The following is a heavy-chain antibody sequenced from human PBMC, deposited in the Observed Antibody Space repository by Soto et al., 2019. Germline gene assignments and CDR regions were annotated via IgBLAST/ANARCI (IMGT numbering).Heavy chain of an antibody. CDR2: SSGSGGST. Sequence: GGSLRLSCAASGFTLSTYAMSWVRQAPGKGLEWVSASSGSGGSTYYADSVKGRLTISRDNTKNTLYLQMDSLRAEDTAIYYCVRGKVAAGFDSWGQGTLVTVSS. CDR3: VRGKVAAGFDS. V-gene: IGHV3-23*01. CDR1: GFTLSTYA. J-gene: IGHJ4*02. D-gene: IGHD6-13*01.